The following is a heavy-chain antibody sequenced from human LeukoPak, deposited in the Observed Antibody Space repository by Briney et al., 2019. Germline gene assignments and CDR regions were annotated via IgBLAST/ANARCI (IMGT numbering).Heavy chain of an antibody. CDR1: GYTFIGYF. V-gene: IGHV1-2*02. CDR3: ATNGSLPSNTLDM. J-gene: IGHJ6*02. D-gene: IGHD2-15*01. CDR2: MDPNDGET. Sequence: ASVKVSCKATGYTFIGYFMHSVRQTPRQGLQWLGSMDPNDGETKYSQQFQERVTMTCDTSITTAYLELAGLTFDDSGVYYYATNGSLPSNTLDMWGPGTKVTVSS.